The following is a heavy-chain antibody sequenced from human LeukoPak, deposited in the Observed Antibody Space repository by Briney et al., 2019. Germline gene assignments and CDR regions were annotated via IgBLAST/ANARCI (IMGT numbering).Heavy chain of an antibody. D-gene: IGHD2-15*01. J-gene: IGHJ4*02. V-gene: IGHV1-18*04. CDR2: ISAYNGNT. CDR1: GYTFTSYG. CDR3: ARDGPYCSGGSCYSSSAFDY. Sequence: GASVKVSCKASGYTFTSYGISWVRQAPGQGLEWMGWISAYNGNTNYAQKLQGRVTMTTDTSTSTAYMELRSLRSDDTAVYYCARDGPYCSGGSCYSSSAFDYWGQGTLVTVSS.